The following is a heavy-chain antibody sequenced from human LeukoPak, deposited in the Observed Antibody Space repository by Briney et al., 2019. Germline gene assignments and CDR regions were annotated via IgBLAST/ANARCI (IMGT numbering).Heavy chain of an antibody. CDR2: IKQDGSEK. CDR1: GFTFSSYW. J-gene: IGHJ4*02. D-gene: IGHD3-22*01. Sequence: GGSLRLSCAASGFTFSSYWMSWVRQAPGKGLEWVANIKQDGSEKYYVDSVKGRFTISRDNAKNSLYLQMNSLRAEDTAVYYCARVSHYYDSSGPQDYWGQGTLVTVSS. CDR3: ARVSHYYDSSGPQDY. V-gene: IGHV3-7*01.